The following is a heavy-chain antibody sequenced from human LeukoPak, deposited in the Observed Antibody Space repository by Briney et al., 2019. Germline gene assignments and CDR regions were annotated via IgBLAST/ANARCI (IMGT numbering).Heavy chain of an antibody. V-gene: IGHV1-58*01. J-gene: IGHJ4*02. CDR1: GFTFTSSA. D-gene: IGHD3-3*01. Sequence: SVKVSCKASGFTFTSSAVQWVRQARGQCLEWIGWIVVGNGNTNYAQKFQERVTITRDMSTSTAYMELRSLRSEDTAVYYCAADGFYSPNDYWGQGTLVTVSS. CDR2: IVVGNGNT. CDR3: AADGFYSPNDY.